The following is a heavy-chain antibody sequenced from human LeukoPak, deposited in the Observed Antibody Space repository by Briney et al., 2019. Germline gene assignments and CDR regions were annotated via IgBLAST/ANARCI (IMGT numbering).Heavy chain of an antibody. CDR2: ISGSGGTT. CDR3: AKDYYYDSSGYYYGDAFDI. V-gene: IGHV3-23*01. D-gene: IGHD3-22*01. CDR1: GFTFSAYA. Sequence: GGSLRLSCAASGFTFSAYAMAWVRQAPRKGLEWVSTISGSGGTTYSADSVKGRFTISRDNSKNILYLQVNSLRAGDTAVYYCAKDYYYDSSGYYYGDAFDIWGQGTMVTVSS. J-gene: IGHJ3*02.